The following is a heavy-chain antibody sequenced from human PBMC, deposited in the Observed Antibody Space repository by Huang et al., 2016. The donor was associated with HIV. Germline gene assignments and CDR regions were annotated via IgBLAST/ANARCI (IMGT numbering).Heavy chain of an antibody. J-gene: IGHJ4*02. D-gene: IGHD6-19*01. CDR2: ISYDGTNK. CDR3: AKGPVQWRGSLYFDY. CDR1: GFTFSSYG. V-gene: IGHV3-30*18. Sequence: QVQLVESGGGVVQPGRSLRLSCAASGFTFSSYGIHWVRQAPGKGLEWVAVISYDGTNKYYTDSVKGRFTISRDNSKNTLYLQMNSLRADDTAVYYCAKGPVQWRGSLYFDYWGQGTLVTVSS.